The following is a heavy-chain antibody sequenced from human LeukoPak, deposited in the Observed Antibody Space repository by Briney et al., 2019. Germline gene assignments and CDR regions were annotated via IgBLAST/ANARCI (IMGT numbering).Heavy chain of an antibody. D-gene: IGHD3-16*02. J-gene: IGHJ6*03. Sequence: SETLSLTCAVYGGSFSGYYWSWIRQPPGKGLEWIGEINHSGSTNYNPSLKSRVTISVDTSKNQFSLKLSSVTAADTAVCYCARPHDYDYVWGSYRPSYYYYMDVWGKGTTVTISS. CDR3: ARPHDYDYVWGSYRPSYYYYMDV. V-gene: IGHV4-34*01. CDR1: GGSFSGYY. CDR2: INHSGST.